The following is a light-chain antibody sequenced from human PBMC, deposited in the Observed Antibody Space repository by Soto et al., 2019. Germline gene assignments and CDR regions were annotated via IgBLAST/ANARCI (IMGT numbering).Light chain of an antibody. CDR1: KNSSSSY. CDR2: GAS. J-gene: IGKJ5*01. CDR3: QQYDSSPIT. V-gene: IGKV3-20*01. Sequence: IRFAQAPGTLSLSPGESAIISWRSSKNSSSSYLAWYQQKPGQAPRLLIFGASSRASGIPARFSGSGSGTDFTLTISSLQPEDFAVYYCQQYDSSPITFGQGTRLDIK.